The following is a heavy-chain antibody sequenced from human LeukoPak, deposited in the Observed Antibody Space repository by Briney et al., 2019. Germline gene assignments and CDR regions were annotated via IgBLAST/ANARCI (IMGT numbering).Heavy chain of an antibody. CDR3: ARDIIQLSLSYGMDV. CDR2: IKQDGSEK. V-gene: IGHV3-7*01. J-gene: IGHJ6*02. CDR1: GFTFSSYW. Sequence: GGSLRLSCAASGFTFSSYWMSWVRQAPGKGLEWVANIKQDGSEKYYVDSVKGRFTISRDNAKNSLYLQMNSLRAEDTAVYYCARDIIQLSLSYGMDVWGQGTTVTVSS. D-gene: IGHD5-18*01.